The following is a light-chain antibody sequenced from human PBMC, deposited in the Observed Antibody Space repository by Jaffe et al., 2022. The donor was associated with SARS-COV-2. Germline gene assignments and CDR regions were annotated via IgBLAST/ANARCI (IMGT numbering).Light chain of an antibody. Sequence: QSVLTQPPSVSGAPGQRVTISCTGSSSNIGAGYDVHWYQHLPGAAPKLLIYGNNNRPSGVPDRFSGSKSGPSGSLAISGLQSEDEADYYCQSYDSSLTSWVFGGGTKVTVL. J-gene: IGLJ3*02. CDR2: GNN. CDR1: SSNIGAGYD. CDR3: QSYDSSLTSWV. V-gene: IGLV1-40*01.